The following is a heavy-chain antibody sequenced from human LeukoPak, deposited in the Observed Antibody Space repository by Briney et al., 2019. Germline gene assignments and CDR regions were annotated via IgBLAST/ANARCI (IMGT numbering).Heavy chain of an antibody. D-gene: IGHD6-19*01. CDR2: INPSGGST. J-gene: IGHJ3*02. CDR3: ARATPYSSGWYGVFDI. Sequence: ASVKVSYKASGYTFTSYYMHWVRQAPGQGPEWMGIINPSGGSTSYVQKFQGRVTMTRDMSTSIVYMELSSLRSEDTAVYYCARATPYSSGWYGVFDIWGQGTMVTVSS. V-gene: IGHV1-46*01. CDR1: GYTFTSYY.